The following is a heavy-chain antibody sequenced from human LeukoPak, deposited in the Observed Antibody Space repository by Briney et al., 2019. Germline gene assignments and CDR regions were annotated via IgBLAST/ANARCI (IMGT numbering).Heavy chain of an antibody. J-gene: IGHJ4*02. Sequence: HGESLKISCKGSRYSFTSYWIGWVRQMPGKGLEWMGVIYPGDSDTRYSPSFQGQVTISADKSITTAYLQWSSLKASDSAMYYCARRDAYNYDNWGQGTLVTVSS. CDR3: ARRDAYNYDN. CDR1: RYSFTSYW. CDR2: IYPGDSDT. D-gene: IGHD5-24*01. V-gene: IGHV5-51*01.